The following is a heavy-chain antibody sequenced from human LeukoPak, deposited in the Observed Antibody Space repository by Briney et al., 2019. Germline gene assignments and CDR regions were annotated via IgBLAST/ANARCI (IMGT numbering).Heavy chain of an antibody. CDR1: GFTFSSYS. J-gene: IGHJ4*02. CDR3: ARGGRQQLVPDY. CDR2: ISSSSSYI. D-gene: IGHD6-13*01. V-gene: IGHV3-21*01. Sequence: GGSLRLSCAASGFTFSSYSMNWVRQAPGKGLEWVSSISSSSSYIYYADSVKGRFTISRDNAKNSLYLQMNSLRAEDTAVYYCARGGRQQLVPDYWGQGTLVTVSS.